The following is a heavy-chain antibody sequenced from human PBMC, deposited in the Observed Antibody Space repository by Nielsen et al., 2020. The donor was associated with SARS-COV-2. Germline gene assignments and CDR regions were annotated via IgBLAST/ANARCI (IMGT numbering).Heavy chain of an antibody. CDR2: IYFTGRT. CDR1: GASISSGEYF. CDR3: AREASGYDHYKYGMDV. Sequence: SEILSLTCTVSGASISSGEYFWSWIRQHPGKGLEWIGYIYFTGRTSYNPSLKSRVAMSVDTSKNQFSLDLKFVTAADTAVYYCAREASGYDHYKYGMDVWGLGATVTVSS. V-gene: IGHV4-31*03. D-gene: IGHD5-12*01. J-gene: IGHJ6*02.